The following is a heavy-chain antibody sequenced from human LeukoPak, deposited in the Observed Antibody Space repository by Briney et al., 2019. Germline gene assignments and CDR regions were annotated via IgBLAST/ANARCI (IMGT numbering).Heavy chain of an antibody. Sequence: PGGSLRLSCAASGFTFSNAWMSWVRQAPGKGLEWVGRIKSKTDGGTTDYAAPVKGRFTISRDDSKNTLYLQMNSLKTEDTAVYYWTSTLDVLRYFDWLPYDYWGQGTLVTVSS. CDR1: GFTFSNAW. CDR3: TSTLDVLRYFDWLPYDY. V-gene: IGHV3-15*01. J-gene: IGHJ4*02. D-gene: IGHD3-9*01. CDR2: IKSKTDGGTT.